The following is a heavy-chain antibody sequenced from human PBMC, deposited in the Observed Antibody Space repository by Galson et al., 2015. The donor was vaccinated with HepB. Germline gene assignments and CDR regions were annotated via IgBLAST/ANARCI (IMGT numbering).Heavy chain of an antibody. J-gene: IGHJ4*02. V-gene: IGHV3-33*06. CDR1: GFTFRSYG. CDR2: TWYDGSTK. D-gene: IGHD1-26*01. CDR3: AKSRGGSYYLPDFDY. Sequence: SLRLSCAAAGFTFRSYGMHWVRQAPGKGLEWVAVTWYDGSTKYYVDSVKGRFTISRDNFKNTLYLEMNSLRAEDTATYYCAKSRGGSYYLPDFDYWGQGTLVIVSS.